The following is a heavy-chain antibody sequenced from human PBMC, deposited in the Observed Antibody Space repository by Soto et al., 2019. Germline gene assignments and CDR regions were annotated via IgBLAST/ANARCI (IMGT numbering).Heavy chain of an antibody. V-gene: IGHV4-34*01. CDR1: GGSFSGYY. CDR3: AKNYDYYYMDV. J-gene: IGHJ6*03. CDR2: INHSGST. Sequence: SETLSLTCAVYGGSFSGYYWSWIRQPPGKGLEWIGEINHSGSTNYNPSLKSRVTISVDTFKNQFSLKLSSVTAADTAVYYCAKNYDYYYMDVWGKGTTVTVSS.